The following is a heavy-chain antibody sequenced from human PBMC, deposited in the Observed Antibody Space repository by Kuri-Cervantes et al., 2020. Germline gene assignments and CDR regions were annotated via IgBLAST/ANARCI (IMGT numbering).Heavy chain of an antibody. D-gene: IGHD6-13*01. Sequence: GESLKISCAASIFTLRSYGMHWVRRAPGKGLEWVAVIWYDGSNKYYADSVKGRFTISRDNSKNTLYLQMNSLRAEDTAVYYCARDVKDSSSWYGYYYYGMDVWGQGTTVTVSS. V-gene: IGHV3-33*08. CDR1: IFTLRSYG. CDR3: ARDVKDSSSWYGYYYYGMDV. CDR2: IWYDGSNK. J-gene: IGHJ6*02.